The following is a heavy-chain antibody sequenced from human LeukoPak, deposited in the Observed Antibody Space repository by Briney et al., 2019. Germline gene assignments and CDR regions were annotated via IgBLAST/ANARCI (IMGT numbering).Heavy chain of an antibody. D-gene: IGHD1-26*01. CDR3: AREGFVGPFDF. CDR1: GFTFSSYG. J-gene: IGHJ4*02. Sequence: GGSLRLSCAASGFTFSSYGMTWVRQAPGKGLEWVSAITGSGGSTYYADSVKGRFTISRDNSKNTLYLQMNSLRAEDTAVYYCAREGFVGPFDFWGQGTLVTVSS. V-gene: IGHV3-23*01. CDR2: ITGSGGST.